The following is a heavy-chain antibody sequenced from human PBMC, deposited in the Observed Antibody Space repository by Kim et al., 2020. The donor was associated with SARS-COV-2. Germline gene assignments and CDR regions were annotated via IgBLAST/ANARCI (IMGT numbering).Heavy chain of an antibody. CDR3: FQADWYFDL. CDR2: IRSKGYGYAT. CDR1: DFSFTGFA. J-gene: IGHJ2*01. Sequence: GGSLRLSCAASDFSFTGFAVHWVRQASGKGLEWLGRIRSKGYGYATSYAPSVQGRFSMSRDDSKNTASLQMSSLKIEDTAAYYCFQADWYFDLWGRGSLV. V-gene: IGHV3-73*01.